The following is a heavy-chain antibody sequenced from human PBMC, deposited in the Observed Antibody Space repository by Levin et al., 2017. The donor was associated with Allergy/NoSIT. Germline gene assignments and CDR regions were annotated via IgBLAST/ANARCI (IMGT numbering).Heavy chain of an antibody. CDR3: TRGVRGGNQLLRSSTLAYDS. CDR1: RGTFSSYG. J-gene: IGHJ4*02. CDR2: LVPNFGTP. Sequence: VASVKVSCKASRGTFSSYGVTWVRQAPGQGLEWMGGLVPNFGTPHYAQKLQGRITFTADESTSTAYLELSSLRSDDTAVYYCTRGVRGGNQLLRSSTLAYDSWGQGSLVTVAS. V-gene: IGHV1-69*13. D-gene: IGHD2-2*01.